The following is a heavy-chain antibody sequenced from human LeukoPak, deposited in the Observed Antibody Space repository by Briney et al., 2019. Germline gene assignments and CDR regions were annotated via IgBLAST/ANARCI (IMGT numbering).Heavy chain of an antibody. CDR3: ARSFFGSWYSPPIYYFDY. CDR2: MNPNSGNT. J-gene: IGHJ4*02. V-gene: IGHV1-8*01. Sequence: GASVTVSCKASGYTFTNYDINWVRQAPGQGLEWMGWMNPNSGNTGYAQKFQGRVTMTKNTSINTAYMELSSLRSEDTAVYYCARSFFGSWYSPPIYYFDYWGQGTLVTVSS. D-gene: IGHD6-13*01. CDR1: GYTFTNYD.